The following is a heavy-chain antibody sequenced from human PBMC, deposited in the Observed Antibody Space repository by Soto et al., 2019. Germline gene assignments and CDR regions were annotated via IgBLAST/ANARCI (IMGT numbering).Heavy chain of an antibody. CDR2: INPNSGGT. D-gene: IGHD3-22*01. Sequence: ASVKVSCKASGYTFTGYYMHWVRQAPGQGLEWMGWINPNSGGTNYAQKFQGWVTMTRDTSISTAYMELSRLRSDDTAVYYCARWGWDYDSSGYHNWFDPWGQGTLVTVSS. V-gene: IGHV1-2*04. J-gene: IGHJ5*02. CDR1: GYTFTGYY. CDR3: ARWGWDYDSSGYHNWFDP.